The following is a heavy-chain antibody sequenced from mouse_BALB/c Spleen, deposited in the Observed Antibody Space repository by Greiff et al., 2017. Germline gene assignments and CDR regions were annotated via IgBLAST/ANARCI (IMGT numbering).Heavy chain of an antibody. Sequence: EVKLMESGGGLVQPGGSLKLSCAASGFTFSSYTMSWVRQSPEKRLEWVAEISSGGSYTYYPDTVTGRFTISRDNAKNTLYLEMSSLRSEDTAMYYCARDYGNYPAWFAYWGQGTLVTVSA. V-gene: IGHV5-9-4*01. J-gene: IGHJ3*01. D-gene: IGHD2-1*01. CDR1: GFTFSSYT. CDR3: ARDYGNYPAWFAY. CDR2: ISSGGSYT.